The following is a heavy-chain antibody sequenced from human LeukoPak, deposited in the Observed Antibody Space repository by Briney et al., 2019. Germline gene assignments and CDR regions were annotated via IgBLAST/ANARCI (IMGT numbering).Heavy chain of an antibody. D-gene: IGHD3-10*01. J-gene: IGHJ4*02. CDR3: ARDQGLLWFGELVGY. CDR1: GYXFTGYY. Sequence: ASVKVSCKASGYXFTGYYMHWVRQAPGQGLEWMGWINPNSGGTNYAQKFQGRVTMTRDTSISTAYMELSRLRSDDTAVYYCARDQGLLWFGELVGYWGQGTLVTVSS. CDR2: INPNSGGT. V-gene: IGHV1-2*02.